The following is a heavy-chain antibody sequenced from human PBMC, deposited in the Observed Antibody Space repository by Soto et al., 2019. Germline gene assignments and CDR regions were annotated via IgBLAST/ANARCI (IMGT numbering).Heavy chain of an antibody. CDR1: GYSFNTYA. D-gene: IGHD3-16*02. V-gene: IGHV1-3*01. J-gene: IGHJ4*02. Sequence: ASVKVSCKASGYSFNTYALHWVRQAPGQRLEWMGWINAANGNTKYSQKFQGRVSITRDTSASTVYMELSGLRSEDTAVYYCTRSAVRPSGGPIGPFDYWGQGTLVTVSS. CDR2: INAANGNT. CDR3: TRSAVRPSGGPIGPFDY.